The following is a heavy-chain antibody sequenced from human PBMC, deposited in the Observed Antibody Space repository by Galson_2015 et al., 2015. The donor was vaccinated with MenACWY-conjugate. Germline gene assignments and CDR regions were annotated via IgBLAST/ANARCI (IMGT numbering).Heavy chain of an antibody. V-gene: IGHV3-23*01. Sequence: SLRLSCAASGFTFSNYAMSWVRQAPGKGLEWVSTLSGIGGSTYYADSVKGRFTISRDNSKNTLDLQMNSLRAEDTAVYYCAKDSTLYYYDRSDYIDFWGQGTLVTVSS. CDR3: AKDSTLYYYDRSDYIDF. CDR1: GFTFSNYA. J-gene: IGHJ4*02. D-gene: IGHD3-22*01. CDR2: LSGIGGST.